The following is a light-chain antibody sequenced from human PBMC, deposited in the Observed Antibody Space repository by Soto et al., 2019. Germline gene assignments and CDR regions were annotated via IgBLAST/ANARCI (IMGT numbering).Light chain of an antibody. V-gene: IGLV2-14*01. CDR2: DVS. CDR3: SSYTSSTTPYV. Sequence: QSALTQPASVSGSPGQSITISCTGTSSDVGGYNYASWFQQHPGEAPKLIIYDVSDRPSGVSDRFSGSKSGNTASLTISGLQAEDEADYFCSSYTSSTTPYVFGTGTKLTVL. J-gene: IGLJ1*01. CDR1: SSDVGGYNY.